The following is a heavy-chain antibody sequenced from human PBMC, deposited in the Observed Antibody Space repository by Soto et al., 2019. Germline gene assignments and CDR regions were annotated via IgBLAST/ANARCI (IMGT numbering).Heavy chain of an antibody. Sequence: ASVKVSCKASGYTFTGYYMHWVRQAPGQGLEWMGWINANSGDTSYAQKLQGWVTMTTDTSTSTAYMELRSLRSDDTAVYYCARLAVADNWFDPWGQGTLVTVSS. V-gene: IGHV1-2*04. CDR2: INANSGDT. D-gene: IGHD6-19*01. J-gene: IGHJ5*02. CDR1: GYTFTGYY. CDR3: ARLAVADNWFDP.